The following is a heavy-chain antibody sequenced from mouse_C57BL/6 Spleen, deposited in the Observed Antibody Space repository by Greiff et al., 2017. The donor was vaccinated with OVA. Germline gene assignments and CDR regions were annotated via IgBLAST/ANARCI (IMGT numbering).Heavy chain of an antibody. CDR3: ARRDSNSWYFDV. V-gene: IGHV1-66*01. CDR1: GYSFTSYY. J-gene: IGHJ1*03. CDR2: IYPGSGNT. Sequence: VKLMESGPELVKPGASVKISCKASGYSFTSYYIHWVKQRPGQGLEWIGWIYPGSGNTKYNEKFKGKATLTADTSSSTAYMQLSSLTSEDSAVYYCARRDSNSWYFDVWGTGTTVTVSS. D-gene: IGHD2-5*01.